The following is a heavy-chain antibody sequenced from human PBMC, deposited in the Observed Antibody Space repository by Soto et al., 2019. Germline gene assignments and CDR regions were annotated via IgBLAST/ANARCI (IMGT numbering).Heavy chain of an antibody. J-gene: IGHJ4*02. D-gene: IGHD1-26*01. CDR2: IIPIFGTA. CDR1: GVTFSSYA. Sequence: SAKVSCKASGVTFSSYAISWVRQAPGQGLEWMGGIIPIFGTANYAQKFQGRVTITADESLSTSYMDLSSLRSEDTAVYYCARNLAEVGATSGFDYWGQGTLVTVSS. CDR3: ARNLAEVGATSGFDY. V-gene: IGHV1-69*13.